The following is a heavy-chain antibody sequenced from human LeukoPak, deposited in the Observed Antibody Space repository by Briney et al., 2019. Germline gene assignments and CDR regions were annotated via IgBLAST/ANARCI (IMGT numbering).Heavy chain of an antibody. CDR1: GFTFSSYG. CDR3: EKDREREYSYVGS. J-gene: IGHJ5*01. V-gene: IGHV3-30*02. Sequence: PGGSLRLSCAASGFTFSSYGMHWVRQAPGKGLEWVAFIRYDGSNKYYADSVKGRFTISRDNSKNTLYLQTNSLRAEATAVYYCEKDREREYSYVGSWGQGNLVTVSS. CDR2: IRYDGSNK. D-gene: IGHD5-18*01.